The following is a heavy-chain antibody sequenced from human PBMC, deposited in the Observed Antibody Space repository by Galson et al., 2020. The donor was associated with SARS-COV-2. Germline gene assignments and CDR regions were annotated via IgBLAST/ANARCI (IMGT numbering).Heavy chain of an antibody. CDR1: GFTFSNHA. Sequence: GESLKISCAASGFTFSNHAIHWVRQAPAKGLEWVAQIFYDGSDTYYGDSVKGRFTISRDSSKNMVYLQMNNLKVDDMAVYYCARDGQLSSGWAFDYWGRGTLATVSS. J-gene: IGHJ4*02. D-gene: IGHD6-19*01. V-gene: IGHV3-33*01. CDR2: IFYDGSDT. CDR3: ARDGQLSSGWAFDY.